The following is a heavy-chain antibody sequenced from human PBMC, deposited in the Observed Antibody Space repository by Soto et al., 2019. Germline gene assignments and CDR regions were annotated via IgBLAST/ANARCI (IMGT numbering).Heavy chain of an antibody. CDR3: ARERAVFDCSSTSCYPYYYYGMDV. CDR2: ISSSSSTI. J-gene: IGHJ6*02. Sequence: PGGSLRLSCAASGFTFSSYSMNWVRQAPGKGLEWVSYISSSSSTIYYADFVKGRFTISRDNAKNSLYLQMNSLRAEDTAVYYCARERAVFDCSSTSCYPYYYYGMDVWGQGTTVTVSS. D-gene: IGHD2-2*01. V-gene: IGHV3-48*01. CDR1: GFTFSSYS.